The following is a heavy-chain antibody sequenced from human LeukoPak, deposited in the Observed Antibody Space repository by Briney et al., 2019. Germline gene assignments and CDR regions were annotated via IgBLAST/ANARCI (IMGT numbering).Heavy chain of an antibody. CDR1: GYTFTGYY. V-gene: IGHV1-2*02. CDR3: ARDYYDSSGYYFGRGWFDP. CDR2: INPNSGGT. J-gene: IGHJ5*02. Sequence: ASVKVSCKASGYTFTGYYMHWVRQAPGQGLEWMGWINPNSGGTNYAQKFQGRVTMTRDTSISTAYMELSRLRSDDTAVYYCARDYYDSSGYYFGRGWFDPWGQGTLVTVSS. D-gene: IGHD3-22*01.